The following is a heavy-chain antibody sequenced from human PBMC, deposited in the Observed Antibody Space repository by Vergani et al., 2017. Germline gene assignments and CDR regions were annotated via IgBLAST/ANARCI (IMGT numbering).Heavy chain of an antibody. CDR3: ATYYDYVWGSYRPPPFDY. J-gene: IGHJ4*02. CDR1: GGSISSSSYY. V-gene: IGHV4-39*01. CDR2: IYYSGST. Sequence: QLQLQESGPGLVKPSETLSLTCTVSGGSISSSSYYWGWIRQPPGKGLEWIGSIYYSGSTYYNPSLKSRVTISVDTSKNQFSLKLSSVTAADTAVYYFATYYDYVWGSYRPPPFDYWGQGTLVTVSS. D-gene: IGHD3-16*02.